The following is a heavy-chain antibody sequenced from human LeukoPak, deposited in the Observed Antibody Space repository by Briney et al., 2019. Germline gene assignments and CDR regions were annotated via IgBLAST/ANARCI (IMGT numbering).Heavy chain of an antibody. Sequence: GRSLRLSCAASGFTFSSYGMHWVRQAPGKGLEWVAVISYDGSNKYYADSVKGRFTISRDNSKNTLYLQMNSLRAEDTAVYYCARDTTPPRFGVVRSDAFDIWGQGTMVTVSP. CDR1: GFTFSSYG. V-gene: IGHV3-30*19. CDR3: ARDTTPPRFGVVRSDAFDI. D-gene: IGHD3-3*01. CDR2: ISYDGSNK. J-gene: IGHJ3*02.